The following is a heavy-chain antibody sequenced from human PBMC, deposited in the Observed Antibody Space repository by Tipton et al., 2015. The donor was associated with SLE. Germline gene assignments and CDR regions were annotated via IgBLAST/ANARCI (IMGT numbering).Heavy chain of an antibody. J-gene: IGHJ2*01. D-gene: IGHD6-13*01. CDR1: GGSFSGYY. V-gene: IGHV4-34*01. CDR3: ARQKGYLSNWYFDL. CDR2: IYYSGST. Sequence: TLSLTCAVYGGSFSGYYWSWIRQPPGKGLEWIGYIYYSGSTNYNPSLKSRVTISVDTSKNQFSLKLSSVTAADTAVYYCARQKGYLSNWYFDLWGRGTLVTVSS.